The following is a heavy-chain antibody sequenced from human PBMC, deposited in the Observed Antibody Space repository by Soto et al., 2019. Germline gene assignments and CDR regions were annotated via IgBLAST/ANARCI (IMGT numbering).Heavy chain of an antibody. Sequence: QVQLVQSGAEEKKPGASVKVACKAYGYTFTSCSMHWVRQAHGRRLEWMGWINGNNGNTRYSQNFQGRVTITRDTSASTDYMELGSLRSEDTAVYYCARPMNYNDYLDYWGQGTLVTVSS. J-gene: IGHJ4*02. CDR2: INGNNGNT. CDR1: GYTFTSCS. CDR3: ARPMNYNDYLDY. V-gene: IGHV1-3*05. D-gene: IGHD1-7*01.